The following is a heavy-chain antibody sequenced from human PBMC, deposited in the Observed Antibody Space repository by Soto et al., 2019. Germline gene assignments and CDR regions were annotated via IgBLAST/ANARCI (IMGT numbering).Heavy chain of an antibody. D-gene: IGHD2-2*01. V-gene: IGHV4-39*01. CDR3: ARHGGDIVVVPAATNAFDI. J-gene: IGHJ3*02. Sequence: SETLSLTCTVSGGSISSSSYYWGWIRQPPGKGLEWIGSIYYSGSTYYNPSLKSRVTISVDTSKNQFSLKLSSVTAADTAVYYCARHGGDIVVVPAATNAFDIWGQGTMVTVSS. CDR1: GGSISSSSYY. CDR2: IYYSGST.